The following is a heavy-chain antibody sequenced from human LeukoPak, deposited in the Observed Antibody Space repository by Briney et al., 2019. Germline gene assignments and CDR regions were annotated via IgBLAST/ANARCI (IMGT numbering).Heavy chain of an antibody. CDR1: GFTFSSYA. CDR3: ARDITMVRGLRGDDY. CDR2: ISGSGGST. V-gene: IGHV3-23*01. D-gene: IGHD3-10*01. Sequence: GGSLRLSCAASGFTFSSYAMSWVRQAPGKGLEWVSAISGSGGSTYYADSVKGRFTISRDNSKNTLYLQMNSLRAEDTAVYYCARDITMVRGLRGDDYWGQGTLVTVSS. J-gene: IGHJ4*02.